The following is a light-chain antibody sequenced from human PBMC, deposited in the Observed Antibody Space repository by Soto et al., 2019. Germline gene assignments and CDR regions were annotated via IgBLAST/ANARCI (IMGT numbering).Light chain of an antibody. Sequence: EIVLTQSPGTLSLSPGERATLSCRASQSVSSRLAWYHQKPGQAPRLLIYDASNRATGIPARFSGSGSGTDFTLTISSLEPEDFAVYYCQQRSDWPPITFGQGTRLEIK. CDR1: QSVSSR. CDR3: QQRSDWPPIT. J-gene: IGKJ5*01. V-gene: IGKV3-11*01. CDR2: DAS.